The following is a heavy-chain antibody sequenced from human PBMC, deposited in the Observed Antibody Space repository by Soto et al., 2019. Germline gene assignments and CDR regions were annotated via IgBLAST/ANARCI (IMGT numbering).Heavy chain of an antibody. CDR3: ARQRTTVVTQAYFDH. J-gene: IGHJ4*02. V-gene: IGHV4-39*01. D-gene: IGHD2-21*02. CDR2: IYYSGRT. Sequence: SETLSLTCIFSGEYIRSRSYYWIWIRQPPWKGLEWIGSIYYSGRTYYNPSFKSRVTISIDTSKNQFSLKLSSVTATDTAVYYCARQRTTVVTQAYFDHWGQGALVTVSS. CDR1: GEYIRSRSYY.